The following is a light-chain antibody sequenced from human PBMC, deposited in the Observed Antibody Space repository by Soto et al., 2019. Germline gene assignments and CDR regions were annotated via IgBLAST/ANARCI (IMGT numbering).Light chain of an antibody. CDR3: QKYNSAPLT. Sequence: DVQMTQSPSSLSASFGDRVTITCRASQGIGVYLAWFQQKPGNAPKLLIYSASTLQSGVPSRFSGSGSGPDFTLTISSLQPEDVATYYCQKYNSAPLTFGGGTKVEIK. CDR1: QGIGVY. J-gene: IGKJ4*01. CDR2: SAS. V-gene: IGKV1-27*01.